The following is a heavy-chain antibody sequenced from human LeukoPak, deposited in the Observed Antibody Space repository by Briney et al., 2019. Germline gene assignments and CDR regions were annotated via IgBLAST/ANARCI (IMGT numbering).Heavy chain of an antibody. Sequence: GESLKISCKGSGYSFTTYWIGWVRQMPGKGLEWLGIIYPGDSDTKYSPSFEGQVTISADKSTSTAYLHWSSLKASDTAMYYCARYEPLIPAQAYDYWGQGTLVTVSS. CDR3: ARYEPLIPAQAYDY. CDR1: GYSFTTYW. D-gene: IGHD2-2*01. V-gene: IGHV5-51*01. CDR2: IYPGDSDT. J-gene: IGHJ4*02.